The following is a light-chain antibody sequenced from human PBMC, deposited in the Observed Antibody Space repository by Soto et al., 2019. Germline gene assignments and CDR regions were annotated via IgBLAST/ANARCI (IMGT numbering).Light chain of an antibody. CDR3: HQYDSSPLT. Sequence: EIVLTQSPGTLSLSPGERATLSCRASQSVRSSHLAWYQQKPGQAPRLLIYGASSRATGIPDRFSGSGSGTDFTLTISRLEPEDFAVYYCHQYDSSPLTFGGGTKVEIK. CDR2: GAS. CDR1: QSVRSSH. V-gene: IGKV3-20*01. J-gene: IGKJ4*01.